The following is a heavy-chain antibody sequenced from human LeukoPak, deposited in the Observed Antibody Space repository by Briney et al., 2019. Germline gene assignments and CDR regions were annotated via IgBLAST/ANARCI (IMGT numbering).Heavy chain of an antibody. V-gene: IGHV3-74*01. D-gene: IGHD6-13*01. Sequence: QPGGSLRLSCAASGFTFSSYWMHWVRQAPGKGLVWVSRINSDGSSTTYADSVKGRFTISRDNAKNTLYLQMNSLRAEDTAVYYCARRSPTAAHDYWGQGTLVTVSS. CDR2: INSDGSST. CDR1: GFTFSSYW. J-gene: IGHJ4*02. CDR3: ARRSPTAAHDY.